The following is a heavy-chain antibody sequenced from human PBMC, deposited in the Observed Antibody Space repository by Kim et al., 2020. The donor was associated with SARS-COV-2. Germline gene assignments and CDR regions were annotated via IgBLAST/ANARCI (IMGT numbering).Heavy chain of an antibody. J-gene: IGHJ6*02. D-gene: IGHD2-21*02. V-gene: IGHV1-46*01. CDR1: GYTFTSYY. Sequence: ASVKVSCKASGYTFTSYYMHWVRQAPGQGLEWMGIINPSGGSTSYAQKFQGRVTMTRDTSTSTVYMELSILRSEDTAVYYCARVTCGGDCYSGYYYYYGMDVWGQGTTVTVSS. CDR2: INPSGGST. CDR3: ARVTCGGDCYSGYYYYYGMDV.